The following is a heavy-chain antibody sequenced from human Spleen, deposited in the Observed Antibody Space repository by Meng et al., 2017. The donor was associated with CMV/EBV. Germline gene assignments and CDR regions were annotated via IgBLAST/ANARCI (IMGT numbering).Heavy chain of an antibody. J-gene: IGHJ6*02. V-gene: IGHV4-38-2*02. D-gene: IGHD3-3*01. CDR2: IYHSGST. CDR3: ARVGTYYDFWSGSRNYGMDV. Sequence: SETLSLTCTVSGYSISSGYYWGWIRQPAGKGMEWSGSIYHSGSTYYNPFLNSRVTISVDTSKNQFFLKLSSVTAADTAVYYCARVGTYYDFWSGSRNYGMDVWGQGTTVTVSS. CDR1: GYSISSGYY.